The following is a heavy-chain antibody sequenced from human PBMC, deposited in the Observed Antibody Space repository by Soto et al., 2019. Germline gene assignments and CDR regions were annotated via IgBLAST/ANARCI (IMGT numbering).Heavy chain of an antibody. J-gene: IGHJ5*02. V-gene: IGHV3-30-3*01. Sequence: QEQLVESGGGVVQPGRSLRLSCRVSGFTFINYAMHWVRQAPGKGLEWVALISGDGSNEYYADSVKGRFTISRDNSRNTLYLHMNSLRSDDTAVYYCARHLSHLKTGWLDPWGQGTLVTVSS. CDR1: GFTFINYA. CDR2: ISGDGSNE. CDR3: ARHLSHLKTGWLDP. D-gene: IGHD7-27*01.